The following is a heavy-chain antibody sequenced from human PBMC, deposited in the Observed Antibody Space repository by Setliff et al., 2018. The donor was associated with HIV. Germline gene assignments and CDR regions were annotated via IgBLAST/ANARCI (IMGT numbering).Heavy chain of an antibody. V-gene: IGHV1-69*10. CDR3: ARDDHYYDMGGIYSDWYFDV. CDR1: GTNLDSFV. J-gene: IGHJ2*01. CDR2: ITPVIGRP. D-gene: IGHD3-22*01. Sequence: SVKVSCKASGTNLDSFVISWVRQASGQGLEWMGGITPVIGRPIYAQRFHGRVTITAEKSTNTAYMELTSLTSDDTAVYYCARDDHYYDMGGIYSDWYFDVWGPATQVTVSS.